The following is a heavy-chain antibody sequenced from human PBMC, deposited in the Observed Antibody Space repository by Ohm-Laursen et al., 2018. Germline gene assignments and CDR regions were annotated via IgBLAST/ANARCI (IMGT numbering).Heavy chain of an antibody. J-gene: IGHJ4*02. Sequence: SLRLSCSASGFNFHDYAMHWVRQAPGKGLEWVSGISWNNGYIGYADSVKGRFTISRDNAKNSLYLQMNSLRAEDTALYYCAKVEGYAGAHWGQGTLVTASS. CDR3: AKVEGYAGAH. CDR2: ISWNNGYI. V-gene: IGHV3-9*01. D-gene: IGHD3-16*01. CDR1: GFNFHDYA.